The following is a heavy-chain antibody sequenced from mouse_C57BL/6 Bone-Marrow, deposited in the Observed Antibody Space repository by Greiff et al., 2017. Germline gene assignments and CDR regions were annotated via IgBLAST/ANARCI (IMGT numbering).Heavy chain of an antibody. CDR2: ISNGGGST. J-gene: IGHJ4*01. CDR3: ARYDGNSPGAMDY. D-gene: IGHD2-1*01. CDR1: GFTFSDYY. V-gene: IGHV5-12*01. Sequence: EVMLVESGGGLVQPGGSLKLSCAASGFTFSDYYMYWVRQTPEKRLEWVAYISNGGGSTYYPDTVKGRITISRDNAKNTLYLQMSRLKSEDTAMYYCARYDGNSPGAMDYWGQGTSVTVSS.